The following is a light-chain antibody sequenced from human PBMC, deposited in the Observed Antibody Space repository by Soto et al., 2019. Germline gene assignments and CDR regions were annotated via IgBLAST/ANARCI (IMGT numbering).Light chain of an antibody. Sequence: SASVGDRVAITCRASHNINTYLNWYQQKPGKAPKRLIYAASSLQSGVPSRFSGSGSGTEFTLTISSLQPEDFATYYCLQHNSYPWTFGQGTKVDNK. J-gene: IGKJ1*01. CDR3: LQHNSYPWT. CDR2: AAS. CDR1: HNINTY. V-gene: IGKV1-17*01.